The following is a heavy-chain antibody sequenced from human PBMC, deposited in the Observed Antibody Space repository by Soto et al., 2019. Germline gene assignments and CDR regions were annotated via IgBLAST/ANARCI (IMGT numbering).Heavy chain of an antibody. V-gene: IGHV1-69*13. CDR3: ARARTPYDILTGYSYYYGMDV. CDR2: IIPIFGTA. CDR1: GGTFSSYA. Sequence: ASVKVSCKASGGTFSSYAISWVRQAPGQGLEWMGGIIPIFGTANYAQKFQGRVTITADESTSTAYLQWSSLKASDTAMYYCARARTPYDILTGYSYYYGMDVWGQGTTVTVSS. J-gene: IGHJ6*02. D-gene: IGHD3-9*01.